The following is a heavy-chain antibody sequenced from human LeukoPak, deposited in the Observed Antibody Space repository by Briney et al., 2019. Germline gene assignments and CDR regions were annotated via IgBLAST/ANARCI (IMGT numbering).Heavy chain of an antibody. Sequence: GASVKVSCKASGYTFTSYGISWVRQAPGQGLEWMGWISAYNGNTNYAQKLQGRVTMTTDTSTSTAYMELRSLRSDDTAVYYCARGPPTTRSGWLRFDRVEVEKDYFDYWGQGTLVTVSS. V-gene: IGHV1-18*01. J-gene: IGHJ4*02. CDR1: GYTFTSYG. D-gene: IGHD5-12*01. CDR3: ARGPPTTRSGWLRFDRVEVEKDYFDY. CDR2: ISAYNGNT.